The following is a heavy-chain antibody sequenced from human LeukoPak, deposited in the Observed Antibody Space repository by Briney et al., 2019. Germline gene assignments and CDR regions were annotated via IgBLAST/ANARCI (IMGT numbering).Heavy chain of an antibody. CDR3: ARSPGAPFDY. CDR2: VYFRGTT. J-gene: IGHJ4*02. CDR1: GGSISSYY. Sequence: SETLSLTCTVSGGSISSYYWSWIRQPPGKGLEWIGYVYFRGTTNYNPSIKSRVTISVDTSKNQFSLKLTSVTAADTAVYYCARSPGAPFDYWGQGSLVTVST. V-gene: IGHV4-59*01. D-gene: IGHD7-27*01.